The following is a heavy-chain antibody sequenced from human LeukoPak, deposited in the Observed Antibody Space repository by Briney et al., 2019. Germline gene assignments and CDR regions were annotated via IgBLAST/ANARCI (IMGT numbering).Heavy chain of an antibody. V-gene: IGHV4-34*01. D-gene: IGHD2-15*01. CDR1: CGSFSGYY. J-gene: IGHJ4*02. CDR2: INHSGST. CDR3: AREKIVVVVAATVHFDY. Sequence: SETLSRTCAVYCGSFSGYYWSWIRQPPGKGLEWIGEINHSGSTNYNPSLKSRVTISVDTSKNQFSLKLSSVTAADTAVYYCAREKIVVVVAATVHFDYWGQGTLVTASS.